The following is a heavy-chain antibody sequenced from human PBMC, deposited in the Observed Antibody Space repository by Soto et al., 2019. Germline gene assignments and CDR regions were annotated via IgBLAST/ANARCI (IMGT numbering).Heavy chain of an antibody. D-gene: IGHD6-6*01. CDR1: GFTFSNYW. CDR3: ARIGYSSSSHDY. CDR2: IKQDGSQI. J-gene: IGHJ4*02. Sequence: PGGSLRLACAASGFTFSNYWMTWVRQAPGKGLEWVANIKQDGSQIYYLDSMKGRFTISRDNAKNSLYLQINSLRAEDTAFYYCARIGYSSSSHDYWGQGALVTVSS. V-gene: IGHV3-7*03.